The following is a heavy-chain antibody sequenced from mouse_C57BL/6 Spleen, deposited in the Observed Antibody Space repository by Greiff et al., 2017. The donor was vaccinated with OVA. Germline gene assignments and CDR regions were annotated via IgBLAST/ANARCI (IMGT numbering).Heavy chain of an antibody. J-gene: IGHJ2*01. V-gene: IGHV3-6*01. CDR1: GYSITSGYY. CDR2: ISYDGSN. D-gene: IGHD1-2*01. CDR3: ARENPITTVDY. Sequence: VQLQQSGPGLVKPSQSLSLTCSVTGYSITSGYYWNWIRQFPGNKLEWMGYISYDGSNNYNPSLKNRISITRDTSKNQFFLKLNSVTTEDTATYYCARENPITTVDYWGQGTTLTVSS.